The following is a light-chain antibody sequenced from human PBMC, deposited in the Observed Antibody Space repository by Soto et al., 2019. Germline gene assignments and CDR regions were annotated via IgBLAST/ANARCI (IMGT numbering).Light chain of an antibody. J-gene: IGLJ2*01. Sequence: SYELTQPPSVSVAPGKTARITCGGNNIGSKSVHWYQQKPGQAPVLVIYYDSDRPSGIPERFSGSNSGNTATLTISRVEAGDEADYYCQVWDSSSDPGVFGGGTKLTVL. CDR1: NIGSKS. CDR3: QVWDSSSDPGV. V-gene: IGLV3-21*04. CDR2: YDS.